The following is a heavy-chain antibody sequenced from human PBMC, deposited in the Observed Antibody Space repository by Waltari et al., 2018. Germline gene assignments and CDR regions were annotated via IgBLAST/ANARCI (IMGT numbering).Heavy chain of an antibody. V-gene: IGHV1-18*01. CDR1: GYTFTSYG. CDR2: SSAYNGNT. J-gene: IGHJ4*02. CDR3: ARDLDIVATGPWAEDY. D-gene: IGHD5-12*01. Sequence: QVQLVQSGAEVKKPGASVKVSCKASGYTFTSYGISWVRQAPGQGLEWMGWSSAYNGNTNYAQKLQGRVTMTTDTSTGTAYRELRSLRSDDTAVYYCARDLDIVATGPWAEDYWGQGTLVTVSS.